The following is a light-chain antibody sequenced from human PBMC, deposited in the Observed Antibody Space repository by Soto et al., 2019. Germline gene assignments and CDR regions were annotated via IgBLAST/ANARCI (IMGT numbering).Light chain of an antibody. Sequence: DIQMTQSPSSLSASVGDRVTITCRASQNIASYLNWYQQKSGKAPKLLIYVASSLQSGVPSRFGGSGSGTDFTLTISSLQPEDFATYYCQQSYRTPYTFGHGTKLESK. CDR3: QQSYRTPYT. J-gene: IGKJ2*01. V-gene: IGKV1-39*01. CDR2: VAS. CDR1: QNIASY.